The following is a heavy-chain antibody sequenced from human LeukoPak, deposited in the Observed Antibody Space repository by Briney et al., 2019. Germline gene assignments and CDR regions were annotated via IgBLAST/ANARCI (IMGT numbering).Heavy chain of an antibody. D-gene: IGHD4-23*01. J-gene: IGHJ4*02. CDR2: IYYSGSI. CDR1: GYSSISSNW. Sequence: SDTLSLTCAVSGYSSISSNWWGWIRQPPGKGLEWIGYIYYSGSIYYNPSLKSRVTMSVDTSKNQFSLKLNSVTAVDTAVYYCARTVVGRRSYPYYFDYWGQGTLVTVSS. V-gene: IGHV4-28*05. CDR3: ARTVVGRRSYPYYFDY.